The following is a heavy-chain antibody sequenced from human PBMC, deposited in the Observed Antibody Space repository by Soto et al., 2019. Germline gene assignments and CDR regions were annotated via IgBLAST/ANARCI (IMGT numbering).Heavy chain of an antibody. D-gene: IGHD3-22*01. CDR2: IYYSGST. Sequence: PSETLSLTCTVSGGSISSYYWSWIRQPPGKGLEWIGYIYYSGSTYYNPSLKSRGTISVDTSKNQFSLKLSSVTAADTAVYYCAMRYYDSSGYPVWGQGTMVTVSS. CDR1: GGSISSYY. J-gene: IGHJ3*01. CDR3: AMRYYDSSGYPV. V-gene: IGHV4-59*12.